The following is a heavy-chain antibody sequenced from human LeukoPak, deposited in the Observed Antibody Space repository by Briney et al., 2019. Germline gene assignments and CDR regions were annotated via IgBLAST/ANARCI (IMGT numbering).Heavy chain of an antibody. CDR3: AKSGVRAKYYFDY. J-gene: IGHJ4*02. D-gene: IGHD2-8*01. CDR1: GFTFSSYS. CDR2: ISSSSSYI. Sequence: GGSLRLSCAASGFTFSSYSMNWVRQAPGKGLGWVSSISSSSSYIYYADSVKGRFTISRDNAKNSLYLQMNSLRAEDTAVYYCAKSGVRAKYYFDYWGQGTLVTVSS. V-gene: IGHV3-21*04.